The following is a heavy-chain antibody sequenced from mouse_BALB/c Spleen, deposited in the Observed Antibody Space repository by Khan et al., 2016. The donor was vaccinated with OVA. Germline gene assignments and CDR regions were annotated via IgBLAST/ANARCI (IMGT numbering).Heavy chain of an antibody. CDR1: GYSITSDYA. J-gene: IGHJ1*01. Sequence: VQLKESGPGLVKPSQSLSLTCTVTGYSITSDYAWNWIRQFPGNKLEWMGYINYSGSTSYIPSLKSRISITRDTSKNQFFLLLNSVTTEDTATYYCAYGSSYWYFDVWGAGTTVTVSS. V-gene: IGHV3-2*02. CDR2: INYSGST. D-gene: IGHD1-1*01. CDR3: AYGSSYWYFDV.